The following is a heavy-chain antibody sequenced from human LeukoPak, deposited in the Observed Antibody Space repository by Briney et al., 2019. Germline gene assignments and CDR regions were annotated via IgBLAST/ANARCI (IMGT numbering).Heavy chain of an antibody. D-gene: IGHD1-1*01. CDR1: GVSISNFW. J-gene: IGHJ4*02. CDR2: IDKDGNEI. V-gene: IGHV3-7*01. CDR3: VTDGDKWNDFEY. Sequence: PGGSLRLSCAASGVSISNFWMHWVRQAPGKGLEWVAIIDKDGNEIKYVDSVKGRFTLSRDNARNSVYLQMNSLRTEDTALYYCVTDGDKWNDFEYWGQGTLVTVSS.